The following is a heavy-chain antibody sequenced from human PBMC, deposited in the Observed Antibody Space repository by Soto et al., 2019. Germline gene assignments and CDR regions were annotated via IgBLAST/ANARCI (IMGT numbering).Heavy chain of an antibody. Sequence: GGSLRLSCAASGFTVSSNYMNWVRQAPGKGLEWVSVIYSGDNTYYADSVKGRFTISRDNSKNTRYLQMNSLGAEETAVYYCARGRFSDYWGQGTLVTVSS. V-gene: IGHV3-66*01. CDR2: IYSGDNT. J-gene: IGHJ4*02. CDR3: ARGRFSDY. CDR1: GFTVSSNY.